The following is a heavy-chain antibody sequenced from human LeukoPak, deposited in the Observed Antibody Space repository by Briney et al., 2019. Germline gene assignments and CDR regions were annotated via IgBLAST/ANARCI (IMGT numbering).Heavy chain of an antibody. V-gene: IGHV4-61*01. CDR1: GGSVSSGSYY. J-gene: IGHJ6*02. CDR2: IYNSAGT. Sequence: SETLSLTCTVSGGSVSSGSYYWNWIRQPPGKGLEWIGYIYNSAGTNYNPSLKSRVTMSVDTSKNQFSLKLSSVTAADTAVYYCARDGRIADICYYYYGMDVWGQGTTVTVSS. CDR3: ARDGRIADICYYYYGMDV. D-gene: IGHD6-13*01.